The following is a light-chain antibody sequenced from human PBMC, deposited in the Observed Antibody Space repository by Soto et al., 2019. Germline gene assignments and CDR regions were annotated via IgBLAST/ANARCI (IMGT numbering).Light chain of an antibody. CDR3: TSYTFINTYV. Sequence: QSALTQPASVSGSPGQSITISCTGTSSDVGAYNYVSWYQQHPGKVPKLIIYDVYNRPSGVSTRFSGSKSGNTASLTISGLQTEDEADYYCTSYTFINTYVFGTGTKVTVL. J-gene: IGLJ1*01. CDR2: DVY. CDR1: SSDVGAYNY. V-gene: IGLV2-14*03.